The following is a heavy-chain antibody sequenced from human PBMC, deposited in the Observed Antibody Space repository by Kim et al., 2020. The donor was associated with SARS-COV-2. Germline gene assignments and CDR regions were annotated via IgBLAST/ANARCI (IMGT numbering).Heavy chain of an antibody. J-gene: IGHJ3*02. CDR1: GFTFSSYS. Sequence: GGSLRLSCAVSGFTFSSYSMNWVRQAPGKGLEWVSYISSSSSTIYYADSVKGRFTISRVNAKNSLYLQMNSLRDEDTAVYYCARGAPLGITMIVVDRADAFDTWGQGTLVTVSS. CDR3: ARGAPLGITMIVVDRADAFDT. D-gene: IGHD3-22*01. CDR2: ISSSSSTI. V-gene: IGHV3-48*02.